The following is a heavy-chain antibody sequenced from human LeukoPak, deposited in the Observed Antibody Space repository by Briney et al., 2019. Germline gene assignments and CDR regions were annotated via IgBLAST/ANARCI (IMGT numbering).Heavy chain of an antibody. CDR3: ARALSYCSGGSCYSWYFDY. CDR1: GATFTALA. V-gene: IGHV1-69*13. D-gene: IGHD2-15*01. Sequence: SVRVSCKAPGATFTALAIAGVRQAPGQGLEWMGGIIPTFGTANYAQKFQGRVTITADESTSTAYMELSSLRSEDTAVYYCARALSYCSGGSCYSWYFDYWGQGTLVTVSS. CDR2: IIPTFGTA. J-gene: IGHJ4*02.